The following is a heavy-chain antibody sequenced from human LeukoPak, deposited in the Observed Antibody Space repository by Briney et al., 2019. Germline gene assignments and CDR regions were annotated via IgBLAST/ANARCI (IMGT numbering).Heavy chain of an antibody. CDR1: GYTFTSYD. CDR2: MNPNSGNT. J-gene: IGHJ4*02. CDR3: ARSPYYYGSGSPRRDL. D-gene: IGHD3-10*01. Sequence: ASVKVSCKASGYTFTSYDINWVRQATGQGLEWMGWMNPNSGNTGYAQKFQGRVTMTRNTSISTAYMELSSLRSEDTAVYYCARSPYYYGSGSPRRDLWGQGTLVTVSS. V-gene: IGHV1-8*01.